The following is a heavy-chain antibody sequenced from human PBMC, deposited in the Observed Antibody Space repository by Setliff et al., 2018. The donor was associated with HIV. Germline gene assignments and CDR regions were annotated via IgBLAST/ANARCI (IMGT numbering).Heavy chain of an antibody. CDR2: INAGYGNT. D-gene: IGHD4-17*01. J-gene: IGHJ4*02. CDR3: ARSPGDYLFDY. CDR1: GFTFSNYA. Sequence: ASVKVSCKTSGFTFSNYAIHWVRQAPGQGLEWMGWINAGYGNTKYSQKFQGRVTTTRDASASTAYMELSSLRSEDTAVYYCARSPGDYLFDYWGQGTLVTVSS. V-gene: IGHV1-3*01.